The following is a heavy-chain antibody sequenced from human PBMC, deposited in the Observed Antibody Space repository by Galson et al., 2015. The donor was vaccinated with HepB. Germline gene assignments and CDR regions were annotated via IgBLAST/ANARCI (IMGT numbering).Heavy chain of an antibody. Sequence: SLRLSCAASGFTFSSYWMHWVRQAPGKGLVWVSRINSDGSSTSYADSVKGRFTISRDNAKNTLYLQMNSLRAEDTAVYYCARVEKHGYCSSTSCQTCLDYWGQGTLVTVSS. CDR1: GFTFSSYW. V-gene: IGHV3-74*01. J-gene: IGHJ4*02. D-gene: IGHD2-2*03. CDR3: ARVEKHGYCSSTSCQTCLDY. CDR2: INSDGSST.